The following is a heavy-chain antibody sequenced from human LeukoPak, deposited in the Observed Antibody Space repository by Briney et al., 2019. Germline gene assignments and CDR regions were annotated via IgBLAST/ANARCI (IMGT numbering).Heavy chain of an antibody. CDR2: FDPEDGET. Sequence: GASVKVSCKVSGYTLTELSMHWVRQAPGKGLEWMGGFDPEDGETIYAQKFQGRVTMTEDTSTDTAYLELSSLRSEDTAVYYCASSRWGSGGNWFDPWGQGTLVTVSS. V-gene: IGHV1-24*01. D-gene: IGHD3-10*01. CDR1: GYTLTELS. CDR3: ASSRWGSGGNWFDP. J-gene: IGHJ5*02.